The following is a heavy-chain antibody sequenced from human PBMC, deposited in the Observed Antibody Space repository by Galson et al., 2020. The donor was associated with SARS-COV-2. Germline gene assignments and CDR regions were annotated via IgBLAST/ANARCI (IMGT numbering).Heavy chain of an antibody. V-gene: IGHV3-21*01. CDR2: ISSSSSYI. J-gene: IGHJ4*02. Sequence: GGSLRLSCAASGFTFSSYSMNWVRQAPGKGLEWVSSISSSSSYIYYADSVKGRFTISRDNAKNSLYLQMNSLRAEDTAVYYCARYEWFESSGDPAGADWGQGTLVTVSS. D-gene: IGHD6-19*01. CDR1: GFTFSSYS. CDR3: ARYEWFESSGDPAGAD.